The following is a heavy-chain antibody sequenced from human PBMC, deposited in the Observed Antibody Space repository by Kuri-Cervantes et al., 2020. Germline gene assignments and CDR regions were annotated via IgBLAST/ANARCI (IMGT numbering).Heavy chain of an antibody. Sequence: GESLKISCAASGFTFSSYAMSWVRQAPGKGLEWVSAISGSGGSTYYADSVKGRFTISRDNSKNTLYLQINSLRAEDTAVYYCARAGYSSSWYGYFDYWGQGTLVTVSS. D-gene: IGHD6-13*01. CDR2: ISGSGGST. CDR3: ARAGYSSSWYGYFDY. V-gene: IGHV3-23*01. J-gene: IGHJ4*02. CDR1: GFTFSSYA.